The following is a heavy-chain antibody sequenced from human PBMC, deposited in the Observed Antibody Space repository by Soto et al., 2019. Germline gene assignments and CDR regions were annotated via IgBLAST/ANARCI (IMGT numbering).Heavy chain of an antibody. Sequence: SETLSLTCAVYGGSSSGYYWSWIRQPPGKGLEWIGEINHSGSTNYNPSLKSRVTISVDTSKNQFSLKLSSVTAADTAVYYCARGTGGAPYYYGSGSYYKRDYYYGMDVWGQGTTVTVSS. CDR2: INHSGST. V-gene: IGHV4-34*01. D-gene: IGHD3-10*01. CDR1: GGSSSGYY. CDR3: ARGTGGAPYYYGSGSYYKRDYYYGMDV. J-gene: IGHJ6*02.